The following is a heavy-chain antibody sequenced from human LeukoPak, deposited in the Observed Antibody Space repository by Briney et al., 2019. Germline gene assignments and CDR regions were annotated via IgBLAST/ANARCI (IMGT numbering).Heavy chain of an antibody. D-gene: IGHD6-13*01. V-gene: IGHV6-1*01. J-gene: IGHJ4*02. CDR1: GDSDCRNSAA. CDR2: PYYRSKWYN. Sequence: SHTVPLTCTTYGDSDCRNSAAWNWIRQSPSRDLGTLGTPYYRSKWYNDYAVSVKSRITINPDTSKNQFSLQLNSVTPEDTAVYYCARGGTAAAGPRLDYWGQGTLVTVSS. CDR3: ARGGTAAAGPRLDY.